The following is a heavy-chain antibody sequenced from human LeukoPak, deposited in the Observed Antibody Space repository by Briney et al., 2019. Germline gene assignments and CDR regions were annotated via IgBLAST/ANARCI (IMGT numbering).Heavy chain of an antibody. J-gene: IGHJ4*02. Sequence: GGSLRLSCAASGFTFRRFWISWVRQAPGEGLEWVANIKQDGSQKSYVDSVKGRFTISRDNANNLLYLQMNSLRAEDTAVYYCARESFAARWDWGQGTLVTVSS. CDR1: GFTFRRFW. V-gene: IGHV3-7*01. CDR2: IKQDGSQK. CDR3: ARESFAARWD. D-gene: IGHD6-6*01.